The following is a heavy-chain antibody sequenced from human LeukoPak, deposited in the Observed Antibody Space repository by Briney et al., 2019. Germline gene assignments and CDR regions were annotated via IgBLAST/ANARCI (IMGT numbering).Heavy chain of an antibody. Sequence: ASVKVSCKASRYTFTSYGISWVRQAPGQGLEWMGWISGYNGNTKYAQKLQGRVTMTTDTSTSTAYMELRSLTSDDTAVYYCARDFDSGWDTGSGYWGQGTLVTVSS. CDR3: ARDFDSGWDTGSGY. J-gene: IGHJ4*02. CDR2: ISGYNGNT. V-gene: IGHV1-18*01. D-gene: IGHD6-19*01. CDR1: RYTFTSYG.